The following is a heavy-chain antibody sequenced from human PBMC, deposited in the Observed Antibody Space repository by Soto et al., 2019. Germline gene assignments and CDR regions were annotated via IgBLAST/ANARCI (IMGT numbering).Heavy chain of an antibody. Sequence: GSLRLSCSASGFTFSSYAMHWVRQAPGKGLEYVSAISSNGGSTYYADSVKGRFTISRDNSKNTLYLQMSSLRAEDTAVYYCVSGGSSSLSIYGMDVWGQGTTVTVSS. CDR3: VSGGSSSLSIYGMDV. V-gene: IGHV3-64D*06. D-gene: IGHD2-15*01. J-gene: IGHJ6*02. CDR2: ISSNGGST. CDR1: GFTFSSYA.